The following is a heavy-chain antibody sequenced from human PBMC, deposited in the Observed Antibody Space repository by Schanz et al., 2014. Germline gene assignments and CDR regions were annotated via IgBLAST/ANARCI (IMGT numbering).Heavy chain of an antibody. J-gene: IGHJ2*01. CDR2: IHSTGET. D-gene: IGHD5-12*01. CDR1: GFAFSSHD. V-gene: IGHV3-13*01. CDR3: ARVVRYSGYVRHWFFDL. Sequence: AQLVESGGGLVQPGGSLRLSCVASGFAFSSHDMHWVRQVTGKGLQWVSAIHSTGETYYPDSVQGRFTISRENTKNSLYLQMTNLRAGDTAIYYCARVVRYSGYVRHWFFDLWGRGTSVTVSS.